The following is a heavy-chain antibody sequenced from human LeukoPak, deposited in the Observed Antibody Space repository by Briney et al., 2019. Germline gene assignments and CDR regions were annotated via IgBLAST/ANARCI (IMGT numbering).Heavy chain of an antibody. CDR3: ARRRYYDSSGSPGWAFDI. Sequence: SETLSLTCTVSGGSISSSIYYWGWIRQPPGKGLEWIGSIYYSGSTYYNPSLKSRVTISVDTSKNQFSLKLSSVTAADTAVYYCARRRYYDSSGSPGWAFDIWGQGTMVTVSS. CDR1: GGSISSSIYY. J-gene: IGHJ3*02. V-gene: IGHV4-39*01. D-gene: IGHD3-22*01. CDR2: IYYSGST.